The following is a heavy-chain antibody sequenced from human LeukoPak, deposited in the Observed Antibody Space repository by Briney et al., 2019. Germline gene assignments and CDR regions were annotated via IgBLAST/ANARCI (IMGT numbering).Heavy chain of an antibody. CDR3: ARDSYCSSTSCYRGAHDAFDI. D-gene: IGHD2-2*02. V-gene: IGHV3-74*01. CDR1: GFTFSTYW. Sequence: GGSLRLSCAASGFTFSTYWMHWVRQAPGKGLVWVSRMNSDGSTINYADSVKGRFTISRDNAKNTLYLQMNSLRAEDTAVYYCARDSYCSSTSCYRGAHDAFDIWGQGTMVTVSS. CDR2: MNSDGSTI. J-gene: IGHJ3*02.